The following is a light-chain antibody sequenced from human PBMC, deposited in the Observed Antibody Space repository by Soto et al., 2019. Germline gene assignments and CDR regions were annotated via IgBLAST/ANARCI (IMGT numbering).Light chain of an antibody. J-gene: IGKJ1*01. Sequence: DIQMTQSPSTLSASVGDRVTITCRASERISSWLAWYQQKPGKAPKLLIYDASSLESGVPSRFSGSGSGTEFTLTISSLQPDDFATYYCQQYNSYWTFGQGTKVDTK. CDR3: QQYNSYWT. V-gene: IGKV1-5*01. CDR1: ERISSW. CDR2: DAS.